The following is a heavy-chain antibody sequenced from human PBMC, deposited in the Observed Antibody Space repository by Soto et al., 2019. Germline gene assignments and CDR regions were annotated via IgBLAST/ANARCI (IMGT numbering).Heavy chain of an antibody. CDR1: GYSFTSYW. CDR3: ARGAYCGGDRNAFDI. V-gene: IGHV5-51*01. CDR2: IYPGDSDT. J-gene: IGHJ3*02. Sequence: GESLKISCKGSGYSFTSYWIGWVRQMPGKGLEWMGIIYPGDSDTRYSPSFQGQVTISADKSISTAYLQWSSLKASQSAMFYCARGAYCGGDRNAFDIWGQGTMVTVAS. D-gene: IGHD2-21*01.